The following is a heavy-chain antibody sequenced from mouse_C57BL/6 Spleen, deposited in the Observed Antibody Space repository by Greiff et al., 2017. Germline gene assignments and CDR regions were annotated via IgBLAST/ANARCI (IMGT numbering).Heavy chain of an antibody. CDR2: INPSSGYT. CDR1: GYTFTSYT. V-gene: IGHV1-4*01. Sequence: QVQLKQSGAELARPGASVKMSCKASGYTFTSYTMHWVKQRPGQGLEWIGYINPSSGYTKYNQKFKDKATLTADKSSSTAYMQLSSLTSEDSAVYYCARSYYGSSPYYFDYWGQGTTLTVSS. D-gene: IGHD1-1*01. CDR3: ARSYYGSSPYYFDY. J-gene: IGHJ2*01.